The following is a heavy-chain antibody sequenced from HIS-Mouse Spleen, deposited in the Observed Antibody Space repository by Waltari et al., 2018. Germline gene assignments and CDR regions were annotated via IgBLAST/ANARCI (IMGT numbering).Heavy chain of an antibody. CDR1: GGSISSSSYY. J-gene: IGHJ2*01. V-gene: IGHV4-39*07. CDR2: FYYSGST. Sequence: QLQLQESGPGLVKPSETLSLTCTVSGGSISSSSYYWGWIRKPPGKGLEWIGSFYYSGSTYSNPPLKSRVTISVDTSKNQFSLKLSAVTAADTAVYYCAREIPYSSSWYDWYFDLWGRGTLVTVSS. D-gene: IGHD6-13*01. CDR3: AREIPYSSSWYDWYFDL.